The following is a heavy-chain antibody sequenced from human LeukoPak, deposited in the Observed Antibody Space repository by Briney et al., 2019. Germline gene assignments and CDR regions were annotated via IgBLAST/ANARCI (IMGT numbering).Heavy chain of an antibody. Sequence: SETLSLTCSVSGGSISRSSSYWGWIRQPPGKGLEWIGEINHSGSTNYNPSLKSRVTISVDTSKNQFSLKLSSVTAADTAVYYCARGVRGAADYWGQGTLVTVSS. CDR2: INHSGST. CDR1: GGSISRSSSY. V-gene: IGHV4-39*07. CDR3: ARGVRGAADY. J-gene: IGHJ4*02. D-gene: IGHD1-26*01.